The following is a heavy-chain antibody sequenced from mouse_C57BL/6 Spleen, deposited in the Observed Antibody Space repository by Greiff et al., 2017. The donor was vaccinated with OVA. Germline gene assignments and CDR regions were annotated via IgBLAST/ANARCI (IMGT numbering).Heavy chain of an antibody. V-gene: IGHV1-52*01. J-gene: IGHJ2*01. CDR3: ARDSNYHFDY. Sequence: QVQLQQPGAELVRPGSSVKLSCKASGYTFTSYWMHWVKQRPIQGLEWISNIDPSDSETHYNQKFKDKATLTVDKSSSTAYMQLSSLTSEDSAVYYCARDSNYHFDYWGQGTTLTVSS. D-gene: IGHD2-5*01. CDR2: IDPSDSET. CDR1: GYTFTSYW.